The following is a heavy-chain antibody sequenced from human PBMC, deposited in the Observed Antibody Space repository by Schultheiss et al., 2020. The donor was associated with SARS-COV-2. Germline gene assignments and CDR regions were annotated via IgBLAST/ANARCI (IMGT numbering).Heavy chain of an antibody. Sequence: GGSLRLSCTASGFIFRDYLMSWFRQAPGKGLEWVGFIRSEPYGGTTENAASVKGRFTISRDDSKNIAYLQMNSLKADDTAVYYCAKRVVRGTESDYWGQGTLVTVSS. V-gene: IGHV3-49*03. CDR1: GFIFRDYL. D-gene: IGHD3-10*01. CDR3: AKRVVRGTESDY. CDR2: IRSEPYGGTT. J-gene: IGHJ4*02.